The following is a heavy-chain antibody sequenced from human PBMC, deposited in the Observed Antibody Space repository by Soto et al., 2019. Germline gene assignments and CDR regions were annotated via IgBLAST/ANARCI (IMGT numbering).Heavy chain of an antibody. CDR3: ARDGQTDTFDY. CDR1: GFTFSSYS. V-gene: IGHV3-21*01. CDR2: ISSSSSYI. J-gene: IGHJ4*02. Sequence: EVQLVESGGGLVKPGGSLRLSCAASGFTFSSYSMNWVREAPGKGLEWVSSISSSSSYIYYADSVKGRFTISRDNAKNTLYLQMKRLRDEDTAVYYCARDGQTDTFDYWGQGTLVPVSS.